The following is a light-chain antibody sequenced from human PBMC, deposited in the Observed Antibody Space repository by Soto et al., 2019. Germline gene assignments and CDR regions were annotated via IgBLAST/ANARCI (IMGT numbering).Light chain of an antibody. Sequence: QSVLTQPASVSGSPGQSITISCTGTSSDVGGYNSVSWCQQHPGKAPKLMIYNVSNRPSGVSNRFSGSKSGNTASLTISGLQAEYEADYYCSSYTSSSTYVFGTGPKVTVL. V-gene: IGLV2-14*01. CDR3: SSYTSSSTYV. CDR2: NVS. CDR1: SSDVGGYNS. J-gene: IGLJ1*01.